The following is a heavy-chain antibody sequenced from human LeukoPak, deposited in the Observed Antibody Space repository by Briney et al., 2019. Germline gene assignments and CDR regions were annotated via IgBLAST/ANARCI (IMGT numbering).Heavy chain of an antibody. Sequence: PSETLSLTCTVSGSSMSSDYYWGWIRQPPGKGLEWIGSISDSGSAYYNPSLKSRVVISVDPSKKQFSLKVTSVTAADTAVYYCARERYTYGSLYYMDVWGKGTTVTASS. CDR1: GSSMSSDYY. CDR3: ARERYTYGSLYYMDV. V-gene: IGHV4-38-2*02. J-gene: IGHJ6*03. CDR2: ISDSGSA. D-gene: IGHD5-18*01.